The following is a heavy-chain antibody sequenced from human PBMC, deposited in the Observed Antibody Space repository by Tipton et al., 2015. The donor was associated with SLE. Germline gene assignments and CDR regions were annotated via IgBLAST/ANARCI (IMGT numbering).Heavy chain of an antibody. CDR1: DYAFTEYD. D-gene: IGHD3-10*01. CDR2: VSPYNGNT. J-gene: IGHJ4*02. V-gene: IGHV1-18*01. Sequence: QVQLVQSGAEVKKPGASVKVSCEASDYAFTEYDITWVRQAPGQGLEWMGWVSPYNGNTDSAQNLQGRVTMTADTSTTTAYMELRSLRSDDTAVYYCARSYYGSRHYYTHADHWGQGTQVTVSS. CDR3: ARSYYGSRHYYTHADH.